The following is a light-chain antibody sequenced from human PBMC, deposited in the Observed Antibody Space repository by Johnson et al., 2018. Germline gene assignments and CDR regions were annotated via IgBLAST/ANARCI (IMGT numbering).Light chain of an antibody. CDR3: GTWDSSLSDGNV. Sequence: QSVLTQPPSVSAAPGQKVTISCSGSSSNIGNNYVSWYQQLPGTAPKLLIYENNKRPSGIPDRFSGSKSGTSATLGITGLQTGDAADYYCGTWDSSLSDGNVFGTGTKVTVL. CDR2: ENN. V-gene: IGLV1-51*02. CDR1: SSNIGNNY. J-gene: IGLJ1*01.